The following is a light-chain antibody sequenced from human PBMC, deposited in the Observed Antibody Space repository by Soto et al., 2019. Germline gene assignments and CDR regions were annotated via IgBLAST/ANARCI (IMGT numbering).Light chain of an antibody. V-gene: IGKV3-11*01. Sequence: EIVLTQSPATLSLSPGERATLSCRASQSVSNDLVWYHQKPGQAPRLVIYYASNRASGIPARFSVSGSGTDFTLTISSLEPEDFAVYYCQQRSSWPPTFGGGTKVEFK. CDR3: QQRSSWPPT. J-gene: IGKJ4*01. CDR2: YAS. CDR1: QSVSND.